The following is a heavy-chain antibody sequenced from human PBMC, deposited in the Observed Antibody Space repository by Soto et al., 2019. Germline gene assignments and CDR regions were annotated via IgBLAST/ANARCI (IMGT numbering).Heavy chain of an antibody. D-gene: IGHD2-21*01. CDR1: GGTFSSYA. CDR3: AKANAHIPFDS. J-gene: IGHJ4*02. Sequence: ASVKVSCKASGGTFSSYAISWVRQAPGQGLEWMGGIIPIFGTANYAQKFQGRVTITADESTSTAYMELNSLRPEDTALYYCAKANAHIPFDSWGQGTLVTVSS. CDR2: IIPIFGTA. V-gene: IGHV1-69*13.